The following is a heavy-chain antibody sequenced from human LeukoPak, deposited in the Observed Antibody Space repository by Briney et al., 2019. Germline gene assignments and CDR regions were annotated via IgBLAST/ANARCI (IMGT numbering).Heavy chain of an antibody. J-gene: IGHJ4*02. D-gene: IGHD4-17*01. Sequence: ASVKVSCKASGGTFSSYAISWVRQAPGQGLEWMGRIIPIFGTANYAQKFQGRVTITTDESTSTARMELSSLRSEDTAVYYCARAAESTYGDYDSASDYWGQGTLVTVSS. CDR2: IIPIFGTA. CDR1: GGTFSSYA. CDR3: ARAAESTYGDYDSASDY. V-gene: IGHV1-69*05.